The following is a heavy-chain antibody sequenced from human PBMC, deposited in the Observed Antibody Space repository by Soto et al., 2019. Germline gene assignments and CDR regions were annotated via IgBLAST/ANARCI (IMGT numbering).Heavy chain of an antibody. CDR1: GFTFIDSP. Sequence: GGSLRLSCAASGFTFIDSPMHWVRQASGKGLEWVGRIRNKTNNYTTTYAASVKGRFTISRDDSESSLYLQMNNLKTEDTAVYYCAREIRRDYYYYYPLDVWGQGTTVTVSS. J-gene: IGHJ6*02. V-gene: IGHV3-73*01. CDR2: IRNKTNNYTT. CDR3: AREIRRDYYYYYPLDV.